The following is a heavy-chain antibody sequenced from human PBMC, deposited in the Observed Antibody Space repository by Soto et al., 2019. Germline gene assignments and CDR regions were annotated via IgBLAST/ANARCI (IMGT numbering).Heavy chain of an antibody. V-gene: IGHV4-31*03. J-gene: IGHJ4*02. Sequence: SETLSLTCTVSGGSISSGGYYWSWIRQHPGKGLEWIGYIYYSGSTYYNPSLKSRVTISVDTSKNQFSLKLSSVTAADTAVYYCARVRGYYDSSRFELSLHFDYWGQGTLVTVSS. D-gene: IGHD3-22*01. CDR1: GGSISSGGYY. CDR2: IYYSGST. CDR3: ARVRGYYDSSRFELSLHFDY.